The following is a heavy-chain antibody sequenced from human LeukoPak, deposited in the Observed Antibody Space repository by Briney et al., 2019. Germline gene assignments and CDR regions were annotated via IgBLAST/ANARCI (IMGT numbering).Heavy chain of an antibody. CDR1: GGSFSGYY. CDR2: INHSGST. V-gene: IGHV4-34*01. Sequence: NASETLSLTCAVYGGSFSGYYWSWIRQPPGKGLEWIGEINHSGSTNYNPSLKSRVTISVDTSKNQFSLKLSSVTAADTAVYYCSTSLGAFDIWGQGTMVTVSS. CDR3: STSLGAFDI. D-gene: IGHD3-16*01. J-gene: IGHJ3*02.